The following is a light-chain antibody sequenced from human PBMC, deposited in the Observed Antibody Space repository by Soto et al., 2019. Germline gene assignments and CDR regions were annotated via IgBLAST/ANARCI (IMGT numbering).Light chain of an antibody. CDR2: EVT. V-gene: IGLV2-14*01. CDR3: SSFRSSHTWV. Sequence: QSALTQPASVSGSPGQSITISCTGTSSDVGGYNYVSWYQQHPGKAPKVLIYEVTNRPSGVSNRFSGSKSGNTASLTISGLQAEDEADYYCSSFRSSHTWVFGGGTKLTVL. CDR1: SSDVGGYNY. J-gene: IGLJ3*02.